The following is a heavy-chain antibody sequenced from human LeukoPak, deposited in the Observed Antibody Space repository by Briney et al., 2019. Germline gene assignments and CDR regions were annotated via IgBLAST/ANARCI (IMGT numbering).Heavy chain of an antibody. V-gene: IGHV5-51*01. CDR3: ARSPRAAADPFDI. Sequence: GESLKISXKGSGYSFSSYWIGWVRQTPGKGLEWMGIIYPGDSDTRYSPSFQGQVTISADKSISTAYLQWSSLKASDTAMYYCARSPRAAADPFDIWGQGTMVTVSS. CDR2: IYPGDSDT. J-gene: IGHJ3*02. CDR1: GYSFSSYW. D-gene: IGHD6-13*01.